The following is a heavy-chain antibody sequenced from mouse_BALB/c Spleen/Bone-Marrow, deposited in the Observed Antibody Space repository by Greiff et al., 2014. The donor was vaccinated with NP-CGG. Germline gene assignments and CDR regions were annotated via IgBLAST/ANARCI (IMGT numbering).Heavy chain of an antibody. CDR1: GCTFSSYW. D-gene: IGHD2-14*01. V-gene: IGHV1-87*01. J-gene: IGHJ3*01. CDR2: IYPGDGDA. CDR3: ARGAYYRYDGLAY. Sequence: VQLQQSGAELARPGASVKLSCKASGCTFSSYWMQWVKQRPGQGLEWIGSIYPGDGDARYTQKFKGKATLTADKSSSTAYMQLSSLASEDSAVYYCARGAYYRYDGLAYWGQGTLVTVSA.